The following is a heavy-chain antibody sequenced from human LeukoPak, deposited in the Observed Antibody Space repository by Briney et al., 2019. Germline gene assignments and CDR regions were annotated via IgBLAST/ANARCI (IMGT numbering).Heavy chain of an antibody. Sequence: PSETLSLTCAVSGGSISSGGYSWSWIRQPPGKGLEWIGYIYHSGSTYYNPSLKSRVTISVDRSKNQFSLKLSSVTAADTAVYYCARKQHGRVIMFGGVIVLDWFDPWGQGTLVTVSS. D-gene: IGHD3-16*02. V-gene: IGHV4-30-2*01. J-gene: IGHJ5*02. CDR3: ARKQHGRVIMFGGVIVLDWFDP. CDR2: IYHSGST. CDR1: GGSISSGGYS.